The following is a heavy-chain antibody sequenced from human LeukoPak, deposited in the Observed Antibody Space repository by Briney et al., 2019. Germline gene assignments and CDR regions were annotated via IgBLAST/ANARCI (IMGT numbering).Heavy chain of an antibody. Sequence: GGSLRLSCAASGFTFSSYDMHWVRQATGKGLEWVSAIGTAGDTYYPGSVKGRFTISRENAKNSLYLQMNSLRAGDTAVYYCARERMVRGAIGGMDVWGQGTTVTVSS. CDR1: GFTFSSYD. D-gene: IGHD3-10*01. CDR3: ARERMVRGAIGGMDV. J-gene: IGHJ6*02. CDR2: IGTAGDT. V-gene: IGHV3-13*01.